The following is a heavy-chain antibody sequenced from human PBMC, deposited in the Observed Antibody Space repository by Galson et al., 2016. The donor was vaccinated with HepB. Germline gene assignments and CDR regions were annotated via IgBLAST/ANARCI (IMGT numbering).Heavy chain of an antibody. D-gene: IGHD1-1*01. J-gene: IGHJ3*02. Sequence: SLRLSCAASAFTFTDYTMNWVRQAPGKGLEWVSSISSTSEYIYYTDSVKGRFTISRDNAKNSLYLQMNSLSAEDTAVYYCARRNWNDAFDIWGQGTMVSVSS. CDR2: ISSTSEYI. CDR3: ARRNWNDAFDI. CDR1: AFTFTDYT. V-gene: IGHV3-21*01.